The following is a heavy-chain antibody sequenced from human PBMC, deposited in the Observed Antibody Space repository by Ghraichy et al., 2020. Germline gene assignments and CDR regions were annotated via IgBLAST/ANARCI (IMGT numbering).Heavy chain of an antibody. V-gene: IGHV3-30*18. Sequence: GGSLRLSCAASGFTFSSYGMHWVRQAPGKGLEWVAVISYDGSNKYYADSVKGRFTISRDNSKNTLYLQMNSLRAEDTAVYYCAKDAWYSSSPAYFDYWGQGTLVTVSS. CDR1: GFTFSSYG. J-gene: IGHJ4*02. CDR2: ISYDGSNK. D-gene: IGHD6-6*01. CDR3: AKDAWYSSSPAYFDY.